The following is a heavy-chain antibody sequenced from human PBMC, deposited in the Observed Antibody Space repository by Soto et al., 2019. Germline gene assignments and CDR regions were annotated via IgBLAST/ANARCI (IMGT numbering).Heavy chain of an antibody. CDR1: GFTFSIYG. CDR3: ARDPSALVVVAASEHYYGMDV. V-gene: IGHV3-30*03. CDR2: ISYDGSNK. J-gene: IGHJ6*02. Sequence: SLRLSCAASGFTFSIYGMHWVRQAPGKGLEWEAVISYDGSNKYYADSVKGRFTISRDNSKNTLYLQMNSLRAEDTAVYYCARDPSALVVVAASEHYYGMDVWGQGTTVTVSS. D-gene: IGHD2-15*01.